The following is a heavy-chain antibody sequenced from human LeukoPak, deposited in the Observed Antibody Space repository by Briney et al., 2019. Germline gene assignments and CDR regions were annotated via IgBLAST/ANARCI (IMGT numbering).Heavy chain of an antibody. CDR2: IIPIFGTA. CDR3: ASTIASGYCGGDCYFSY. Sequence: SVKVSCKASGGTFSSYAISWVQQAPGQGLEWMGGIIPIFGTANYAQKFQGRVTITTDESTSTAYMELSSLRSEDTAVYYCASTIASGYCGGDCYFSYWGQGTLVTVSS. CDR1: GGTFSSYA. J-gene: IGHJ4*02. D-gene: IGHD2-21*02. V-gene: IGHV1-69*05.